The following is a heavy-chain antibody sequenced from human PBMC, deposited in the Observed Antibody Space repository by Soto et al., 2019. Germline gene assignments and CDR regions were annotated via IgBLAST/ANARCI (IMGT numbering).Heavy chain of an antibody. CDR2: IYWDDDK. CDR1: GFSLSTTGVG. V-gene: IGHV2-5*02. CDR3: AQRLGDYGLGRERATYVDP. D-gene: IGHD3-10*01. Sequence: QITLKESGPTLVRPTHTLTLTCTFYGFSLSTTGVGVGWIRQPPGKALEWLALIYWDDDKRYSPSMKSRLTITKDTSKNEVILTMTNMDPVDTAKYYCAQRLGDYGLGRERATYVDPWGQGTRVNVS. J-gene: IGHJ5*02.